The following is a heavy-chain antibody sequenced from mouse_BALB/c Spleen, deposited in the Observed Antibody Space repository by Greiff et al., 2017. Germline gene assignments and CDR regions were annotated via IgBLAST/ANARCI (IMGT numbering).Heavy chain of an antibody. D-gene: IGHD2-4*01. CDR3: ARQGGYYDYDGFAY. CDR2: ISSGGGST. V-gene: IGHV5-12-1*01. CDR1: GFAFSSYD. Sequence: EVKLMESGGGLVKPGGSLKLSCAASGFAFSSYDMSWVRQTPEKRLEWVAYISSGGGSTYYPDTVKGRFTISRDNAKNTLYLQMSSLKSEDTAMYYCARQGGYYDYDGFAYWGQGTLVTVSA. J-gene: IGHJ3*01.